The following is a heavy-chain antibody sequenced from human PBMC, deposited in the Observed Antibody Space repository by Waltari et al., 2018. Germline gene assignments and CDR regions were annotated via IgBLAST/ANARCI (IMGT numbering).Heavy chain of an antibody. V-gene: IGHV4-59*08. CDR2: IYHSGIT. CDR1: PGSIRSFY. J-gene: IGHJ5*02. D-gene: IGHD4-4*01. CDR3: ARTAPPYSNAAYGGWSDP. Sequence: QVQLQESGPGLVKPSETLSLTCTVSPGSIRSFYWSWIRLPPGKGLEWIGYIYHSGITSYNPSLKSRVTIGGDTSKNQFSLKMRSVTAADTAVYYCARTAPPYSNAAYGGWSDPWGQGTLVTVSS.